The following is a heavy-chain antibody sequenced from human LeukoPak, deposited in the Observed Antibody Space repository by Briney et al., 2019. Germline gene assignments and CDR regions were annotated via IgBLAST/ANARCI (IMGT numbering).Heavy chain of an antibody. CDR3: ARDAIYGSGSLDV. D-gene: IGHD3-10*01. Sequence: PGGSLRLSCAASGFTFSNAWMSWVRQAPGKGLEWVGRINTVGSMTDYADSVKGRITISRDNAKNTLYLQMNSLRAEDTAVYYCARDAIYGSGSLDVWGKGTTVTISP. CDR1: GFTFSNAW. J-gene: IGHJ6*04. V-gene: IGHV3-74*01. CDR2: INTVGSMT.